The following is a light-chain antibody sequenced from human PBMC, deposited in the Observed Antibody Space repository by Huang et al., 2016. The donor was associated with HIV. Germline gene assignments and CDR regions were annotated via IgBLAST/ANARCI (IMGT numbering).Light chain of an antibody. V-gene: IGKV3-11*01. CDR1: KSVGGY. Sequence: EIVLTQSPATLSLSPGERATLSCRASKSVGGYLAWYQQKPGQAPRRLIYDTTTRATGIAARFSGSGSETDCTRTISSLEPEDFEVYYCQQPGSFGQGTKVDIK. CDR3: QQPGS. CDR2: DTT. J-gene: IGKJ2*01.